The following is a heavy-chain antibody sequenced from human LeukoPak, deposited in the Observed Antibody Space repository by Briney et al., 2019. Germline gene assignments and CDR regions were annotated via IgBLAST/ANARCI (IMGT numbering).Heavy chain of an antibody. V-gene: IGHV3-30-3*02. CDR1: GFTFSSYA. Sequence: GRSLRLSCAASGFTFSSYAMHWVRQAPGKGLEWVAVISYDGSNKYYADSVKGRFTVSRDNSKNTVYLQMHSLRVDDTAVYYCGKGRSMLGELSGDYWGQGTLVTVSS. CDR2: ISYDGSNK. D-gene: IGHD3-10*02. J-gene: IGHJ4*02. CDR3: GKGRSMLGELSGDY.